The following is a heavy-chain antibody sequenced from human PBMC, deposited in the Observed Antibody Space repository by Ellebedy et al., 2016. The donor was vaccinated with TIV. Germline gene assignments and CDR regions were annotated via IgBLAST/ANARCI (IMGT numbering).Heavy chain of an antibody. D-gene: IGHD1-26*01. CDR3: VKHVSIVGPFELDY. V-gene: IGHV4-39*01. CDR1: TGSVDGRPY. Sequence: SETLSLTXTASTGSVDGRPYWGWIRQSPGKGLEWVASIYHSGSTYYNPSLKSRVSISVDTSHNQVSLNVSSVTATDTATYYCVKHVSIVGPFELDYWGQGTLVTVSS. J-gene: IGHJ4*02. CDR2: IYHSGST.